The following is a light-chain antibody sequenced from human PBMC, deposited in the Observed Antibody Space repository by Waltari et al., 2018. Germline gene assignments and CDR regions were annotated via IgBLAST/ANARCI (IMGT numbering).Light chain of an antibody. CDR3: QRYNSAPPYP. J-gene: IGKJ2*01. V-gene: IGKV1-27*01. Sequence: DIQMTQSPSSLSASVGDRVAITCRASQGISNYLAWYQQKPGKVPKLLIYAACTVQSGVPSRFSGSGSGTDFTLTISSLQPEDAATYYCQRYNSAPPYPFGQGTKLEIK. CDR2: AAC. CDR1: QGISNY.